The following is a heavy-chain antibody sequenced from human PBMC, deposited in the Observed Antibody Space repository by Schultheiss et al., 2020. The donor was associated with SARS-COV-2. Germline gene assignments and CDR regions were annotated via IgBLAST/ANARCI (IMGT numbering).Heavy chain of an antibody. CDR3: AKDMSFLGVFSEYYYYGMDV. D-gene: IGHD3-16*01. Sequence: GGSLRLSCAASGFTFSSYGMHWVRQAPGKGLEWVAVISYDGSNKYYADSVKGRFTISRDNSKNTLYLQMNSLRAEDTAVYYCAKDMSFLGVFSEYYYYGMDVWGQGTTVTVSS. V-gene: IGHV3-30*18. CDR1: GFTFSSYG. J-gene: IGHJ6*02. CDR2: ISYDGSNK.